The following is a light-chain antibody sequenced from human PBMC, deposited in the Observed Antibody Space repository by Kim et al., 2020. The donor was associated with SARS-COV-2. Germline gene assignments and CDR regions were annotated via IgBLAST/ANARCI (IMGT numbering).Light chain of an antibody. Sequence: GDRVTLTCPASEDVSDYFNWYHQKPGEAPKVLIRDAANLESGVPSRFSRGGYGTEFSLTISSVQPEDMGTYYCQQYDAPPFTFGQGTRLEIK. CDR3: QQYDAPPFT. V-gene: IGKV1-33*01. CDR2: DAA. J-gene: IGKJ5*01. CDR1: EDVSDY.